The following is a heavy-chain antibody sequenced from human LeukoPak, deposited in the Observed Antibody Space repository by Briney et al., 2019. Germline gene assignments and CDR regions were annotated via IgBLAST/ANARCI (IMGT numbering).Heavy chain of an antibody. V-gene: IGHV4-39*07. Sequence: SETLSLTCTVSGGSISSSSYYWGWIRQPPGKGLEWIGSIYYSGSTYYNPSLKSRVTISVDTSKNQFSLKLSSVTAADTAVYYCARETYYDILTGYPAAFDIWGQGTMVTVSS. CDR3: ARETYYDILTGYPAAFDI. J-gene: IGHJ3*02. CDR2: IYYSGST. CDR1: GGSISSSSYY. D-gene: IGHD3-9*01.